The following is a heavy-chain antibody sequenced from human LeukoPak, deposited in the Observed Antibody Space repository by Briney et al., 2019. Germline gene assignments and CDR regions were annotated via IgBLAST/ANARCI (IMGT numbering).Heavy chain of an antibody. J-gene: IGHJ4*02. CDR2: INSDGSST. D-gene: IGHD6-19*01. CDR3: ARDNGWYDFDY. CDR1: GFTFSSYR. Sequence: GGSLRLSCAASGFTFSSYRMHWVRQAPGKGLVWVLHINSDGSSTNYADSVKGRFTISRDNAKNTLFLQMNSLRAEDTAVYYCARDNGWYDFDYWGQGTLVTVSS. V-gene: IGHV3-74*01.